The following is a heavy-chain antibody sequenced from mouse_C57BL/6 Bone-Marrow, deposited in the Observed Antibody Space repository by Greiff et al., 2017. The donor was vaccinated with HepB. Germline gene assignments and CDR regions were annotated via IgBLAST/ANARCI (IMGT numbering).Heavy chain of an antibody. Sequence: QVQLQQSGAELARPGASVKMSCKASGYTFTSYTLHWVKQRPGQGLEWIGYINPSSGYTKYNQKFKDKATLTADKSSSTAYMQLSSLTSEDSAVYYCASLPGYFDYWGQGTTLTVSS. CDR3: ASLPGYFDY. V-gene: IGHV1-4*01. CDR2: INPSSGYT. CDR1: GYTFTSYT. J-gene: IGHJ2*01.